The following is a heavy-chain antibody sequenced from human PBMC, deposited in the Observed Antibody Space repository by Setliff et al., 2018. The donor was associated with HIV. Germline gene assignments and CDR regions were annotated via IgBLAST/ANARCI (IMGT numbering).Heavy chain of an antibody. CDR2: IHYDAKT. V-gene: IGHV4-39*01. D-gene: IGHD3-10*01. Sequence: PSETLSLTCTVSGDSASNSRYYWAWIRQPPGKGLEYIGSIHYDAKTYYNPSLKSRVTISIDTSKNQFSLSLTSVTDADTAVYYCASRIYYYATYRVLREEGFDLWGQGTLGTV. CDR3: ASRIYYYATYRVLREEGFDL. J-gene: IGHJ5*02. CDR1: GDSASNSRYY.